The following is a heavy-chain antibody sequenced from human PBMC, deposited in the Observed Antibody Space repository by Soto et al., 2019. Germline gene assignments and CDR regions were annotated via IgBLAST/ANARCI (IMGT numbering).Heavy chain of an antibody. Sequence: GESLKISCKGSGYSFTNFWIVWVRQMPGKGLEWMGIVYPGDSESIYSPSFQGQVTISVDKSISTSYLQWSSLKASDTAMYYCARSLGYCSGGTCVADYFDYWGQGTLVTVSS. CDR2: VYPGDSES. D-gene: IGHD2-15*01. V-gene: IGHV5-51*01. J-gene: IGHJ4*02. CDR1: GYSFTNFW. CDR3: ARSLGYCSGGTCVADYFDY.